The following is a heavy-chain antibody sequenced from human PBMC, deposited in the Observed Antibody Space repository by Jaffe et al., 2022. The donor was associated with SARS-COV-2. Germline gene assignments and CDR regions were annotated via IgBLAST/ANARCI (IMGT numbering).Heavy chain of an antibody. CDR1: GFTFSDYY. CDR3: ARARRIPAHHVHDY. CDR2: ISSSSSYT. J-gene: IGHJ4*02. V-gene: IGHV3-11*06. D-gene: IGHD2-2*01. Sequence: QVQLVESGGGLVKPGGSLRLSCAASGFTFSDYYMSWIRQAPGKGLEWVSYISSSSSYTNYADSVKGRFTISRDNAKNSLYLQMNSLRAEDTAVYYCARARRIPAHHVHDYWGQGTLVTVSS.